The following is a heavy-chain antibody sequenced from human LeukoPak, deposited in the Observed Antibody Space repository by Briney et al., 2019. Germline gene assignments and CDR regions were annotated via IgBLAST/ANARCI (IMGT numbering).Heavy chain of an antibody. CDR1: GYSYTSYG. V-gene: IGHV1-18*01. Sequence: ASVKVSCKASGYSYTSYGITWVRQAPGQGLEWLGWISASNGNTNYAQKLQGRVTMTSDTSTSTAYMDLRSLTPDDTAFYYCAIYPLSYNVNWHYFFDYWGQGTLLTVSS. J-gene: IGHJ4*02. CDR2: ISASNGNT. D-gene: IGHD1-7*01. CDR3: AIYPLSYNVNWHYFFDY.